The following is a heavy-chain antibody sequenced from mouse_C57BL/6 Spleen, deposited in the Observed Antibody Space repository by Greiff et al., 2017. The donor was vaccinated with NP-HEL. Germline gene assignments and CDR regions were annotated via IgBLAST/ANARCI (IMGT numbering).Heavy chain of an antibody. V-gene: IGHV1-53*01. CDR2: INPSNGGT. Sequence: VQLQQPGTELVKPGASVKLSCKASGYTFTSYWMHWVKQRPGQGLEWIGNINPSNGGTNYNEKFKSKATLTVDKSSSTAYMQLSSLTSEDSAVYYCARRVITTVVATNYYAMDYWGQGTSVTVSS. CDR1: GYTFTSYW. D-gene: IGHD1-1*01. CDR3: ARRVITTVVATNYYAMDY. J-gene: IGHJ4*01.